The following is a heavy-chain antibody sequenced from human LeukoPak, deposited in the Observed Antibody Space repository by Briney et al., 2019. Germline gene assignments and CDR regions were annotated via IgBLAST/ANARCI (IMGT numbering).Heavy chain of an antibody. D-gene: IGHD6-13*01. CDR3: ATFSSSGGGRAY. J-gene: IGHJ4*02. CDR1: GGSFSGYY. Sequence: SETLSLTCAVYGGSFSGYYWSWIRQPPGKGLEWIGYIYYSGSTNYNPSLKSRVTISVDTSKNQFSLKLSSVTAADTAVYYCATFSSSGGGRAYWGQGTLVTVSS. V-gene: IGHV4-59*12. CDR2: IYYSGST.